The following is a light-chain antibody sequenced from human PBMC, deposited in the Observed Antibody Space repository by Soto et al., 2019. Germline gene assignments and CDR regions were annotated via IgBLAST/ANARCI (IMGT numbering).Light chain of an antibody. CDR2: DVS. V-gene: IGLV2-11*01. Sequence: QSVLTQPRPVSGSPGQSVTISCTGTSSVVGGYNYVSWYQQHPGKAPKLMIYDVSKRPSGVPDRFSGSKSGNTASLTISGLQAEDEADYYCCSYAGSYTLVFGGGTKVTVL. CDR3: CSYAGSYTLV. J-gene: IGLJ2*01. CDR1: SSVVGGYNY.